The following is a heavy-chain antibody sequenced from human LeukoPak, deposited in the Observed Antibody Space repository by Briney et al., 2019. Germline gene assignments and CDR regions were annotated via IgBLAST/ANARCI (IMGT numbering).Heavy chain of an antibody. V-gene: IGHV4-39*01. Sequence: SETLFLTCTVSGGSISSSSYYWGWIRQPPGKGLEWIGSIYYSGSTYYNPSLKSRVTISVDTSKNQFSLKLSSVTAADTAVYYCARLAIFYGWFDPWGQGALVTVSS. CDR2: IYYSGST. D-gene: IGHD3-9*01. CDR3: ARLAIFYGWFDP. CDR1: GGSISSSSYY. J-gene: IGHJ5*02.